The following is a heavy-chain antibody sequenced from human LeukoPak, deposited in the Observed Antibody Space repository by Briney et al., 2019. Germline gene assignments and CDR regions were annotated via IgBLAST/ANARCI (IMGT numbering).Heavy chain of an antibody. CDR1: GFTFSSYW. Sequence: GGSLRLSCEASGFTFSSYWMSWVRQAPGKGLEWVANIKQDGSEKYYVDSVKGRFTISRDNAKNSLYLQMNSLRAEDTAVYYCAREDVGYYDSSGYYYVSWGQGTLVTVSS. CDR3: AREDVGYYDSSGYYYVS. V-gene: IGHV3-7*01. J-gene: IGHJ4*02. D-gene: IGHD3-22*01. CDR2: IKQDGSEK.